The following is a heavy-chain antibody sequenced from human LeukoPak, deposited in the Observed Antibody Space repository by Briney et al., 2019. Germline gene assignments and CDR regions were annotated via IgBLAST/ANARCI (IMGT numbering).Heavy chain of an antibody. J-gene: IGHJ4*02. CDR2: IKGDGSDK. CDR1: GFTFSNDW. CDR3: ARDPETKRGRDGLDY. D-gene: IGHD1-14*01. V-gene: IGHV3-7*01. Sequence: PGGSLRLSCAASGFTFSNDWMSWVRQAPGKGLEWMASIKGDGSDKYYVDPVKGRFTISRDNAKNSMYLQMNSLRAEDTAVYYCARDPETKRGRDGLDYWGPGTLVIVSS.